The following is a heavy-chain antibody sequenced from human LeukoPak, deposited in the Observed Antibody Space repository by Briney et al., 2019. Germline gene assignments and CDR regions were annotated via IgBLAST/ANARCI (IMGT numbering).Heavy chain of an antibody. V-gene: IGHV3-30-3*01. Sequence: GGSLRLSCAASGFTFSSYAMHWVRQAPGKGLEWVAVISYDGSNKYYADSVKGRFTISRDNAKNSLYLQMNSLRAEDTAVYYCARDGPVVTAIGGYFDYWGQGTLVTVSS. J-gene: IGHJ4*02. CDR3: ARDGPVVTAIGGYFDY. D-gene: IGHD2-21*02. CDR1: GFTFSSYA. CDR2: ISYDGSNK.